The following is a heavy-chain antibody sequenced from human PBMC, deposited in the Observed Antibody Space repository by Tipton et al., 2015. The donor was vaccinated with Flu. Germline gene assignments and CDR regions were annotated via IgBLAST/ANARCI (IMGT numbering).Heavy chain of an antibody. Sequence: QLVQSGGGLLRPGGSLRLSCAASGFSVTNNHMNWVRQAPGKGLEWASFISNVGDTYYADSVRGRFTISRDNSKNMLYLHMSSLRPEDTAIYYCAKVIPELVAGLDYWGREPWSPSPQ. D-gene: IGHD6-19*01. V-gene: IGHV3-53*01. CDR1: GFSVTNNH. CDR2: ISNVGDT. J-gene: IGHJ4*02. CDR3: AKVIPELVAGLDY.